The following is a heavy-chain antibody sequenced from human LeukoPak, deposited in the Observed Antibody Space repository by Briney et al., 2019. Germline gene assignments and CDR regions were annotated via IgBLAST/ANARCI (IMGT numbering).Heavy chain of an antibody. D-gene: IGHD6-6*01. J-gene: IGHJ3*02. CDR3: ARNIARVAARPGALDI. Sequence: SETLSLTCTVSGGSISSGGYYWSWIRQPPGKGLEWIGYIYHSGSTYYNPSLKSRVTISVDRSKNQFSLKLSSVTAADTAVYYCARNIARVAARPGALDIWGQGTMVTVSS. V-gene: IGHV4-30-2*01. CDR1: GGSISSGGYY. CDR2: IYHSGST.